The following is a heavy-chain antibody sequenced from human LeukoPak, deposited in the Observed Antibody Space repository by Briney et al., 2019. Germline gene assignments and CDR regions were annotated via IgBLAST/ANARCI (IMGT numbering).Heavy chain of an antibody. CDR3: AANRIAAAGLHAFDI. D-gene: IGHD6-13*01. CDR1: GGSISSSSYY. CDR2: IYYSGST. V-gene: IGHV4-39*01. J-gene: IGHJ3*02. Sequence: SETLSLTCTVSGGSISSSSYYWGWIRQPPGKGLEWIGSIYYSGSTYYNPSLKSRVTISVDTSKNQFSLKLSSVTAADTAVYYCAANRIAAAGLHAFDIWGQGTMVTVSS.